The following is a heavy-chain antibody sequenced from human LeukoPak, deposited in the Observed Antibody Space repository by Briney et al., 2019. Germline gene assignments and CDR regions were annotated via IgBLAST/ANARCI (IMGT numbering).Heavy chain of an antibody. CDR1: GFTFSGYW. V-gene: IGHV3-7*01. J-gene: IGHJ4*02. Sequence: GGSLRLSRAASGFTFSGYWMSWVRQAPGKGLEWVANINRDGSDTQYVDSVKGRFTISRDNAKNSLYLQMNSLRAEDTAVYYRARDLANQLDDYWGQGTLVTVSS. CDR2: INRDGSDT. CDR3: ARDLANQLDDY. D-gene: IGHD2-2*01.